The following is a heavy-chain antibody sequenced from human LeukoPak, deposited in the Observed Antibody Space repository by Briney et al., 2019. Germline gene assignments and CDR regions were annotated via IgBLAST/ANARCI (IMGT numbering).Heavy chain of an antibody. CDR3: ARDYDVLTAYPPTQLFDP. CDR1: GGSIISSRYH. V-gene: IGHV4-39*07. J-gene: IGHJ5*02. D-gene: IGHD3-9*01. Sequence: SETPSLTCTVSGGSIISSRYHWDWIRQPPGKGLEWVGTIFYSGSTYYNPSFKSRVTISVNTSKSQFSLRLTSVTAADTAVYYCARDYDVLTAYPPTQLFDPWGQGTLVTVSS. CDR2: IFYSGST.